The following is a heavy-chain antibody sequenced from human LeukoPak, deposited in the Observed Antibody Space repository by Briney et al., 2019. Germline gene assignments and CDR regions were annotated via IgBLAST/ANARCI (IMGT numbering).Heavy chain of an antibody. J-gene: IGHJ4*02. D-gene: IGHD6-19*01. CDR3: ASLTGQWLRFDY. CDR1: GGTFSSYA. Sequence: SVKVSCKASGGTFSSYAISWVRQAPGQGLDWMGGIIPIFGTANYAQKFQGRVTITADESTSTAYMELSSLRSEDTAVYYCASLTGQWLRFDYWGQGTLVTVSS. V-gene: IGHV1-69*01. CDR2: IIPIFGTA.